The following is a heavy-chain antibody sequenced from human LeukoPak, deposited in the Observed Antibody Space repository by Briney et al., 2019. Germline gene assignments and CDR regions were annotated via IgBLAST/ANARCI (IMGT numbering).Heavy chain of an antibody. CDR3: ARGGFSSSWSKS. J-gene: IGHJ4*02. Sequence: GGSLRLSCPASGFTFSSYEMNWVRQAPGKGLEWVSYISSSGSTIYYADSVKGRFTISRDNAKNSLYLQMNSLRAEDTAVYYCARGGFSSSWSKSWGQGTLVTVSS. D-gene: IGHD6-13*01. CDR1: GFTFSSYE. V-gene: IGHV3-48*03. CDR2: ISSSGSTI.